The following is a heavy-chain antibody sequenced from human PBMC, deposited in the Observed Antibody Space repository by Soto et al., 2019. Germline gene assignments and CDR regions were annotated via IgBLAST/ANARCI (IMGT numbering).Heavy chain of an antibody. CDR1: GYSFTGYW. CDR3: ARRIAAAGNDYYYYGMDV. CDR2: IYPGDSDT. D-gene: IGHD6-13*01. V-gene: IGHV5-51*01. J-gene: IGHJ6*02. Sequence: GESLKISCKGSGYSFTGYWIGWVRQMPGKGLEWMGIIYPGDSDTRYSPSFQGQVTISADKSISTAYLQWSSLKASDTAMYYCARRIAAAGNDYYYYGMDVWGQGTTVTVSS.